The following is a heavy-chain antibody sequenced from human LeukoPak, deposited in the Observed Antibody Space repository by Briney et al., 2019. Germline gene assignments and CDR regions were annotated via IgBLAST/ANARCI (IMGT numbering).Heavy chain of an antibody. CDR2: ISSSSSTI. CDR3: AREVADCSSTSCYMMIYYYGMDV. Sequence: GGSLRLSCAASGFTFSSYSMNWVRQAPGKGLEWVSYISSSSSTIYYADSVKGRFTISRDNAKNSLYLQMSSLRDEDTAVYYCAREVADCSSTSCYMMIYYYGMDVWGQGTTVTVSS. CDR1: GFTFSSYS. D-gene: IGHD2-2*01. J-gene: IGHJ6*02. V-gene: IGHV3-48*02.